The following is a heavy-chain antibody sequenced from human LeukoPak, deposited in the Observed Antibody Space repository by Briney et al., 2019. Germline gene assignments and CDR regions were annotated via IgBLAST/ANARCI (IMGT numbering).Heavy chain of an antibody. Sequence: SETLSLTCTVSGYSISSGYYWGWIRPPPGKGLEWIGSIYHSGSTYYNPSLKSRVTISVDTSKNQFSLKLSSVTAADTAVYYCARGSYFDYWGQGTLVTVSS. CDR3: ARGSYFDY. V-gene: IGHV4-38-2*02. CDR2: IYHSGST. CDR1: GYSISSGYY. J-gene: IGHJ4*02.